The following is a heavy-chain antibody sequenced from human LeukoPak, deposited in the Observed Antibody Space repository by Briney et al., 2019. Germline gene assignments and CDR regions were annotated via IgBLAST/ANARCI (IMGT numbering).Heavy chain of an antibody. CDR3: ARDRPSGSGSSCSFGMDL. J-gene: IGHJ6*04. Sequence: SETLSLPCTASGVSISSYYWIWIRQPPGKGLEWIGYIYYSGSSKYNPSLKSRVIMSLGTSERQFALKLHSVTAADTAVYSCARDRPSGSGSSCSFGMDLWGERTTVTVSS. D-gene: IGHD3-10*01. CDR1: GVSISSYY. CDR2: IYYSGSS. V-gene: IGHV4-59*01.